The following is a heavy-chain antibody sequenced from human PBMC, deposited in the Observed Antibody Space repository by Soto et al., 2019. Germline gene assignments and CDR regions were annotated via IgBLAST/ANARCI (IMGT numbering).Heavy chain of an antibody. V-gene: IGHV3-23*01. CDR1: GFTFSSYA. J-gene: IGHJ4*02. D-gene: IGHD3-10*01. CDR3: AKDKPNYYGSGSSFTAPPDY. Sequence: PGGSLRLSCAASGFTFSSYAMSWVRQAPGKGLEWVSAISGSGGSTYYADSVKGRFTISRDNSKNTLYLQMNSLRAEDTAVYYCAKDKPNYYGSGSSFTAPPDYWGQGTLVTVSS. CDR2: ISGSGGST.